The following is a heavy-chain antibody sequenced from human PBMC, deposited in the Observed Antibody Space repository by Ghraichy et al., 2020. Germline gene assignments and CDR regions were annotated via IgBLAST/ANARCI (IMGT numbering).Heavy chain of an antibody. Sequence: SVKVACKASGGTFSSYAISWVRQAPGQGLEWMGGIIPIFGTANYAQKFQGRVTITADESTSTAYMELSSLRSEDTAVYYCAREPITISAYYYYGMDVWGQGTTVTVSS. V-gene: IGHV1-69*13. D-gene: IGHD3-9*01. CDR2: IIPIFGTA. J-gene: IGHJ6*02. CDR3: AREPITISAYYYYGMDV. CDR1: GGTFSSYA.